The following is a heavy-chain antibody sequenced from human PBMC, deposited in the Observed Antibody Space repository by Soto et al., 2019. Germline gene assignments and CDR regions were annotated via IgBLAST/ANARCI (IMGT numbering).Heavy chain of an antibody. J-gene: IGHJ4*02. D-gene: IGHD6-6*01. CDR2: IYYSGST. CDR1: GGSISSYY. CDR3: ARQVLLGYSSSFSFDY. V-gene: IGHV4-59*08. Sequence: QVQLQESGPGLVKPSETLSLTCTVSGGSISSYYWSWIRQPPGKGLEWIGYIYYSGSTNYNPSLKSRVTISVDTSKNQFSLKLSSVTAADTAVYYCARQVLLGYSSSFSFDYWGQGTLVTVSS.